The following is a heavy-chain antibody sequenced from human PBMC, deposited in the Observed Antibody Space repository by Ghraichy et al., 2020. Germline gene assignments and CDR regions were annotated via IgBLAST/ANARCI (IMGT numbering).Heavy chain of an antibody. J-gene: IGHJ4*02. Sequence: SVKVSCKASGGTFSSYAISWVRQAPGQGLEWMGGIIPIFGTANYAQKFQGRVTITADESTSTAYMELSSLRSQDTAVYYCARARFGGVIVGAFDYWGQGTLVTVSS. CDR3: ARARFGGVIVGAFDY. V-gene: IGHV1-69*13. CDR2: IIPIFGTA. D-gene: IGHD3-16*02. CDR1: GGTFSSYA.